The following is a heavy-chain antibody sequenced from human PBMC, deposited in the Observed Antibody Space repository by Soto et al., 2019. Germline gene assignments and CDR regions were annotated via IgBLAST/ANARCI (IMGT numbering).Heavy chain of an antibody. CDR1: GFTFSSYG. CDR3: ARDKGDYAILTGYPFGY. D-gene: IGHD3-9*01. V-gene: IGHV3-33*01. Sequence: QVQLVESGGGVVQPGRSLRLSCAASGFTFSSYGMHWVRQAPGKGLEWVAVIWYDGSNKYYADSVKGRFTISRDNSKNALYLQMNSLRAEDTAVYYCARDKGDYAILTGYPFGYWGQGTLVTVSS. J-gene: IGHJ4*02. CDR2: IWYDGSNK.